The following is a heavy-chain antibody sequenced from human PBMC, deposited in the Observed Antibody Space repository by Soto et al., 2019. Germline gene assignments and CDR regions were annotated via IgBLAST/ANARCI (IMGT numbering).Heavy chain of an antibody. CDR3: ARVGIDCSSTSCYGDYYYYGMDV. Sequence: SVKVSCKASGGTFSSYAISWVRQAPGQGLEWMGGIIPIFGTANYAQKFQGRVTITADESTSTAYMELSSLRSEDTAVYYCARVGIDCSSTSCYGDYYYYGMDVWGQGTTVTVSS. D-gene: IGHD2-2*01. CDR1: GGTFSSYA. V-gene: IGHV1-69*13. J-gene: IGHJ6*02. CDR2: IIPIFGTA.